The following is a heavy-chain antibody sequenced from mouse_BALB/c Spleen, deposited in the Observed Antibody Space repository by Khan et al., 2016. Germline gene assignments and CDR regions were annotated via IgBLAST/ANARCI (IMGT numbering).Heavy chain of an antibody. J-gene: IGHJ3*01. Sequence: QVQLKESGPGLVAPSQSLSITCTVSGFSLTGYGVNWVRQPPGKGLEWLGKIWGDGRTAYNSVLKSRVSIIKDNSKSQVFLKMNSLQTDDTANYYCSSDYDGSAYWGQGTLVIVSA. CDR1: GFSLTGYG. D-gene: IGHD2-12*01. CDR3: SSDYDGSAY. V-gene: IGHV2-6-7*01. CDR2: IWGDGRT.